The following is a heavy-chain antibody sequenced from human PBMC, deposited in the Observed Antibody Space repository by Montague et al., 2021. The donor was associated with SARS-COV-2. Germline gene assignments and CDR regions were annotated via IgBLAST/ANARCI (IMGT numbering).Heavy chain of an antibody. Sequence: SETLSLTCTVSGGSVKSANHYWTWIRQPPGEGLEWIGCIYSTGSTNYNPSLKSRVTISLDTSRNEFSLKLSSLTTADTAIYFCARVAATGIFEYFDHWGQGTKGTGSS. J-gene: IGHJ1*01. CDR2: IYSTGST. CDR3: ARVAATGIFEYFDH. V-gene: IGHV4-61*01. CDR1: GGSVKSANHY. D-gene: IGHD6-25*01.